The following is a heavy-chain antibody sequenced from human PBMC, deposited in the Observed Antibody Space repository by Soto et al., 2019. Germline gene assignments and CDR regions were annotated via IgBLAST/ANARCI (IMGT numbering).Heavy chain of an antibody. J-gene: IGHJ4*02. Sequence: GGSLRLSCAASGFTFSTYAMSWVRQAPGKGLEWVSAISGSGGSTYYADSVKGRFTISRDNSKNTVYLQMNSLTAEDTALYYCAKAAYPKDTDLVSGPDFWGQGTLVTVSS. V-gene: IGHV3-23*01. CDR3: AKAAYPKDTDLVSGPDF. D-gene: IGHD5-18*01. CDR1: GFTFSTYA. CDR2: ISGSGGST.